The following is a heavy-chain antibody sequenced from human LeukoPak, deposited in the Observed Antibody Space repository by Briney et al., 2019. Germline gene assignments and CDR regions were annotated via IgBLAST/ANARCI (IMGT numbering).Heavy chain of an antibody. CDR2: ISASGGST. CDR1: GFTFSSYA. CDR3: ADSRASFDI. D-gene: IGHD2-15*01. Sequence: GGSLRLSCTASGFTFSSYAMSWVRQAPGKGLEWVAAISASGGSTYYADTVKGRFTISRDNSKNTLYLQMNSLRAEDTAVYYCADSRASFDIWGQGTMVTVSS. J-gene: IGHJ3*02. V-gene: IGHV3-23*01.